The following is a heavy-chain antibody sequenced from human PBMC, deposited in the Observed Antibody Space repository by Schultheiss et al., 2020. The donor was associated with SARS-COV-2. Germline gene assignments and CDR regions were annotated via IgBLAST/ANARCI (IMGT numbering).Heavy chain of an antibody. CDR3: ARTMTVTTYWFDP. Sequence: LRLSCAVYGGSFSGYYWSWIRQFPGKGLEWIGEINDSGSTNYNPSLKSRVTISVDTSKNQFSLKLSSVTAADTAVYYCARTMTVTTYWFDPWGQGTLVTVSS. CDR2: INDSGST. V-gene: IGHV4-34*09. CDR1: GGSFSGYY. D-gene: IGHD4-11*01. J-gene: IGHJ5*02.